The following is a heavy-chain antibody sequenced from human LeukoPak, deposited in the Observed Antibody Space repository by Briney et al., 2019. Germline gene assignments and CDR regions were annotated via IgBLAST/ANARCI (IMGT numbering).Heavy chain of an antibody. CDR2: IYHSGST. CDR1: GGSISSGDYY. CDR3: ARAGITMIVQGDYFDY. Sequence: SETLSLTCTVSGGSISSGDYYWSWVRQPPGKGLEWIGEIYHSGSTNYNPSLKSRVTISVDKSKNQFSLKLSSVTAADTAVYYCARAGITMIVQGDYFDYWGQGTLVTVSS. D-gene: IGHD3-22*01. V-gene: IGHV4-4*02. J-gene: IGHJ4*02.